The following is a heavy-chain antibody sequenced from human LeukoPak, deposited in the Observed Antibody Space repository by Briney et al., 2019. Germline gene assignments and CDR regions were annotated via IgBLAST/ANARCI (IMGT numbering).Heavy chain of an antibody. CDR1: GFTFDDYA. D-gene: IGHD3-3*01. J-gene: IGHJ3*02. Sequence: SLRLSCAASGFTFDDYAMHWVRQAPGKGLEWVSGISWNSGSIGYADSVKGRFTISRDNAKNSLYLQMNSLRAEDTALYYCAKDISGSLLEWFQDAFDIWGQGTMVTVSS. CDR2: ISWNSGSI. CDR3: AKDISGSLLEWFQDAFDI. V-gene: IGHV3-9*01.